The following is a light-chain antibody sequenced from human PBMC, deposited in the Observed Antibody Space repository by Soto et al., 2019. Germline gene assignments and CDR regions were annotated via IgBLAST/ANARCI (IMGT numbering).Light chain of an antibody. CDR2: AAS. CDR1: QSVSSN. J-gene: IGKJ5*01. V-gene: IGKV3-15*01. Sequence: EIVLTQSPATLSLSPGERATLSCRASQSVSSNLAWYRQKLGQAPRLLIYAASTRATGIPARFSGSGSGTEFTLTISSLQSEDFAVYYCQHYHGWPITFGQGTRLEIK. CDR3: QHYHGWPIT.